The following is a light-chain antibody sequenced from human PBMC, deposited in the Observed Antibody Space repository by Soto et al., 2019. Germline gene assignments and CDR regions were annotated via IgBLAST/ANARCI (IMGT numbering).Light chain of an antibody. Sequence: QSALTQPASVSGSPGQSITISCTGTSSDFGNYNLVSWYQQHPGKVPKLILFEVNKRPSGVSGRFSGSKSGNTASLTISGLQAEDEADYYCSLYTSSSTWVFGGGTKLTVL. V-gene: IGLV2-14*02. CDR3: SLYTSSSTWV. CDR1: SSDFGNYNL. J-gene: IGLJ3*02. CDR2: EVN.